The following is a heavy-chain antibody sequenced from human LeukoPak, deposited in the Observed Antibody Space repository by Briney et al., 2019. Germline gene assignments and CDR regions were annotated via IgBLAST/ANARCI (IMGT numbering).Heavy chain of an antibody. CDR2: IYPGDSDT. CDR1: GYSFTSYW. Sequence: GESLKISCKGSGYSFTSYWIGWVRQMPRKGLEWMGIIYPGDSDTRYSPSFQGQVTISADKSISTAYLQWSSLKASDTAMYYCARVHFINQPDYYFDYWGQGTLVTVSS. J-gene: IGHJ4*02. V-gene: IGHV5-51*01. CDR3: ARVHFINQPDYYFDY.